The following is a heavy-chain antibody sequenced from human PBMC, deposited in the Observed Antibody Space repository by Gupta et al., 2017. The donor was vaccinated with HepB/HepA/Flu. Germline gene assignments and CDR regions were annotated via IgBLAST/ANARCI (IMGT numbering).Heavy chain of an antibody. CDR2: IHHSGVA. CDR3: ARYSLLASNWFDP. CDR1: SGPINSGDYY. Sequence: QVQLQESGPGLVKPSQTLSLNCTVSSGPINSGDYYWSWIRQPPGKGLEWIGYIHHSGVALYNPSLKRRVVISGDTSTSQFSLKLNSVTAADTAIYYCARYSLLASNWFDPGGQGILVTVSS. J-gene: IGHJ5*02. D-gene: IGHD2-15*01. V-gene: IGHV4-30-4*01.